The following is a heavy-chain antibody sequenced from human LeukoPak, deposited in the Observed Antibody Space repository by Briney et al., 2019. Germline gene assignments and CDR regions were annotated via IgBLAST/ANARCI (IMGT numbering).Heavy chain of an antibody. D-gene: IGHD1-26*01. CDR3: ARIIGKWELRDY. V-gene: IGHV1-2*02. CDR2: INPNSGGT. CDR1: GYTFTGYY. Sequence: ASVKVSCKASGYTFTGYYMHWVRQAPGQGLEWMGWINPNSGGTNYAQKFQGRVTMTRDTSISTAYMELSRPRSDDTAVYYCARIIGKWELRDYWGQGTLVTVSS. J-gene: IGHJ4*02.